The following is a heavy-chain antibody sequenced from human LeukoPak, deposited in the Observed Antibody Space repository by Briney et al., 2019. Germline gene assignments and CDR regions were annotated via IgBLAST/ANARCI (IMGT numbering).Heavy chain of an antibody. CDR1: GFTFSSYV. CDR3: AREMVTVAGGIDY. V-gene: IGHV3-30-3*01. J-gene: IGHJ4*02. Sequence: GGSLRLSCAASGFTFSSYVMHWLRQAPGQGLEWVAVISDDGNNKYYADSVKGRFTISRDNSKITLYLQMNSLRAEDTAVYYCAREMVTVAGGIDYWGQGTLVTVSS. CDR2: ISDDGNNK. D-gene: IGHD6-19*01.